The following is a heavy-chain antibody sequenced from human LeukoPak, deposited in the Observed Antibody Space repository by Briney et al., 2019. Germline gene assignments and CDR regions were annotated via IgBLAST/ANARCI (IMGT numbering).Heavy chain of an antibody. CDR1: GGSISNYF. V-gene: IGHV4-59*01. Sequence: SETLSFTCTVSGGSISNYFWSWIRQPPGKGLECIGFFYYSDITYYNPSLKSRVTISLDTSKNQFSLKLSSVTAVGTAVYYCARFPGGAEYRHYYYMDVWGKGTTVTVSS. CDR2: FYYSDIT. J-gene: IGHJ6*03. D-gene: IGHD1-14*01. CDR3: ARFPGGAEYRHYYYMDV.